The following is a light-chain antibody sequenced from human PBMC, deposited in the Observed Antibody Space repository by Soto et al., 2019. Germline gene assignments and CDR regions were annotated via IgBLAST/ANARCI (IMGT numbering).Light chain of an antibody. V-gene: IGKV3-15*01. CDR3: QQYSDWPSIT. Sequence: EIVTTQSPETLSVSAGERATLSCRATQSISSYLAWYQLKPGQAPRLLIYGVSTRATGIPARFSGSGSGTEFTLTISSLQSEDVAVYYCQQYSDWPSITFGQGTRLEIK. J-gene: IGKJ5*01. CDR2: GVS. CDR1: QSISSY.